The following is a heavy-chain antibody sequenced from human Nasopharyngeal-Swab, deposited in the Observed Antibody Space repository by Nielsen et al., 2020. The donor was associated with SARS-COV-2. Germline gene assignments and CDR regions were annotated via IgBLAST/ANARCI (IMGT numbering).Heavy chain of an antibody. V-gene: IGHV3-33*06. CDR2: IWYDGSNK. J-gene: IGHJ5*02. Sequence: GESLKISCAASGFTFNNYGMHWVRQAPGKGLEWVALIWYDGSNKYYADSVKGRFTISRDNSENTLYLQMNSLRAEDTAVYYCAKCGTTPTPSAWGQGTLVTVSA. CDR1: GFTFNNYG. D-gene: IGHD4-11*01. CDR3: AKCGTTPTPSA.